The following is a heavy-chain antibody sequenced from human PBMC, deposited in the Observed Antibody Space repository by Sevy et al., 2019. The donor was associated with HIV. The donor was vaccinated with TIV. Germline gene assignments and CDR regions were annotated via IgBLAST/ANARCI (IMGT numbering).Heavy chain of an antibody. V-gene: IGHV1-69*13. CDR2: IIPIFNTP. J-gene: IGHJ4*02. CDR3: ARGYHSSGLYYLLY. CDR1: GGTFSNYP. Sequence: AAVKVSCKTSGGTFSNYPISWVGQAPGQGLEWMGGIIPIFNTPYYAQKFQGRLTITADDSTTTAYMELSSLRSEDTAIYYCARGYHSSGLYYLLYWGQGTSVTVSS. D-gene: IGHD3-22*01.